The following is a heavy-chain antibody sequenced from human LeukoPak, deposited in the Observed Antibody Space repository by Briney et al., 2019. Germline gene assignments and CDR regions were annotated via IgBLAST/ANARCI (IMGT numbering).Heavy chain of an antibody. D-gene: IGHD3-22*01. CDR2: IYYSGST. J-gene: IGHJ6*02. V-gene: IGHV4-59*01. Sequence: PSETLSLTCTVSGGSISSYYWSWIRQPPGKGLEWIGYIYYSGSTNYNPSLKSRVTISVDTSKNQFSLKLSSVTAADTAVYYCASDYYDSSGYFYGMDVWGQGTTVTVSS. CDR3: ASDYYDSSGYFYGMDV. CDR1: GGSISSYY.